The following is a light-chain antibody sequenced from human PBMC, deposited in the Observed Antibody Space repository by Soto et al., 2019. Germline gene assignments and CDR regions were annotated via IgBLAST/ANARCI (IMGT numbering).Light chain of an antibody. CDR1: QSISRY. J-gene: IGKJ5*01. CDR2: AAS. CDR3: QQSYNMPGT. Sequence: DIQMTQSPSSLSASLGDRVTITCRASQSISRYLNWYHHKLGKAPNLLIYAASTLQTGVPSRFSGSGSGTEFTLIISGLQPEDFGTYYCQQSYNMPGTFGQGTRLEIK. V-gene: IGKV1-39*01.